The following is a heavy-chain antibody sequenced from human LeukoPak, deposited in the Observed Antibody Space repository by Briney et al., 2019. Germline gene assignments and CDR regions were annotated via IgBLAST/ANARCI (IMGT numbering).Heavy chain of an antibody. J-gene: IGHJ5*02. CDR3: ARFSSSWYRRWFDP. Sequence: SETLSLTCAVDGGSFRDYYWSWIRQPPGKGLEWIGEINHSGSTNYNPSLKSRVTISVDTSKNQFSLKLSSVTAADTAVYYCARFSSSWYRRWFDPWGQGTLVTVSS. CDR2: INHSGST. CDR1: GGSFRDYY. D-gene: IGHD6-13*01. V-gene: IGHV4-34*01.